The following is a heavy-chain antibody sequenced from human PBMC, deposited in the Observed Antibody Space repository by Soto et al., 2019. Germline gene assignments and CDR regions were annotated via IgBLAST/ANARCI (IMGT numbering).Heavy chain of an antibody. V-gene: IGHV3-23*01. CDR2: ISGSGGST. J-gene: IGHJ4*02. Sequence: EVQLLESGGDLVQPGGSLRLSCAASGFTLSSYAMSWVRQAPGKGLEWVSGISGSGGSTYYADSVKGRFTISRDNSKDTVYLQMSSLRAEDTAVYYCAKDLRLGVLSLYGFDYWGQGTLVAVSS. D-gene: IGHD3-16*02. CDR1: GFTLSSYA. CDR3: AKDLRLGVLSLYGFDY.